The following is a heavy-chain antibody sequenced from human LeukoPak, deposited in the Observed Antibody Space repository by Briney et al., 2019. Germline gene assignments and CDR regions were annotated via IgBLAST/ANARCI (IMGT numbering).Heavy chain of an antibody. D-gene: IGHD6-13*01. CDR1: GGSISSYY. V-gene: IGHV4-59*01. Sequence: SETLSITCTVSGGSISSYYWSWIRQPPGKGLEWIGYIYYSGSTNYNPSLKSRVTISVDTSKNQFSLKLSSVTAADTAVYYCARVEPTLNLIAEWAFDIWGQGTMVTVSS. J-gene: IGHJ3*02. CDR2: IYYSGST. CDR3: ARVEPTLNLIAEWAFDI.